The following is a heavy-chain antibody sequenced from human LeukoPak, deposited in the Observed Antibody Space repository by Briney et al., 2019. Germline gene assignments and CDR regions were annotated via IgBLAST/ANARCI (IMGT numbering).Heavy chain of an antibody. CDR1: GFTVSRNY. J-gene: IGHJ6*02. Sequence: GGSLRLSCTASGFTVSRNYMSWVRQAPGKGLEWVSGIYSGGSTYYADSVKGRFTISRHNSKNTLYLQMNSLRAEDTAVYYCARDRGAGGKGYYYYYGMDVWGQGTTVTVSS. V-gene: IGHV3-53*04. D-gene: IGHD4-23*01. CDR2: IYSGGST. CDR3: ARDRGAGGKGYYYYYGMDV.